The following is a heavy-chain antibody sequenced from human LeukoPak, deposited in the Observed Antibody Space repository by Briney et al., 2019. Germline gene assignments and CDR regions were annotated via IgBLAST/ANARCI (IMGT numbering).Heavy chain of an antibody. V-gene: IGHV4-34*01. J-gene: IGHJ4*02. Sequence: SETLSLTCAVYGGSFSGYYWSWIRQPPGKGLEWIGEINHSGSTNYNPSLKSRVTISVDTSKNQFSLKLSSVTAADTAVYYCARGPLVEMATILDYWGQGTLVTVPS. D-gene: IGHD5-24*01. CDR3: ARGPLVEMATILDY. CDR2: INHSGST. CDR1: GGSFSGYY.